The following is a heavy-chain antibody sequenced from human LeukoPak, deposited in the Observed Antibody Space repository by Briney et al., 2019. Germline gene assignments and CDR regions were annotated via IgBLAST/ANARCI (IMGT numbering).Heavy chain of an antibody. V-gene: IGHV4-4*07. CDR3: ARDRLLGFGEFSYGMDV. J-gene: IGHJ6*02. D-gene: IGHD3-10*01. CDR2: IYSSGTF. Sequence: SETLSLTCTVSGGSLSLYYWTWIRQSAGKGLEWIGRIYSSGTFNYSPSLKSRVSMSVDTSKNQFSLKLSSVTAADTAVYYCARDRLLGFGEFSYGMDVWGQGTTVTVSS. CDR1: GGSLSLYY.